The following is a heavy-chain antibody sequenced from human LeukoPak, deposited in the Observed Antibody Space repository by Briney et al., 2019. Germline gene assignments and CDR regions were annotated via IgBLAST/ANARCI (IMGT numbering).Heavy chain of an antibody. Sequence: GGSLRLSCAASGFTFSSYAMSWVRQAPGKGLEWVSAISGSGGSTYYADSVKGRFTISRDNSKNTLYLQMNSLRAEDTAVYYCAKGTEFGSGLPGYYYYMDVWGKGTTVTVSS. D-gene: IGHD6-19*01. CDR2: ISGSGGST. J-gene: IGHJ6*03. CDR1: GFTFSSYA. CDR3: AKGTEFGSGLPGYYYYMDV. V-gene: IGHV3-23*01.